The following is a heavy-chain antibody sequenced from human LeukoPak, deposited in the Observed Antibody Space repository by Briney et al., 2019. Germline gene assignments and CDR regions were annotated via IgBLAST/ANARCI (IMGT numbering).Heavy chain of an antibody. CDR3: ARESMRSASDY. CDR2: ICYSGST. J-gene: IGHJ4*02. CDR1: GGSISSGGYY. D-gene: IGHD2/OR15-2a*01. Sequence: SSETLSLTCTVSGGSISSGGYYWSWIRQHPGKGLEWIGYICYSGSTYYNPSLKSRVTISVDTSKNQFSLKLSSVTAADTAVYYCARESMRSASDYWGQGTLVTVSS. V-gene: IGHV4-31*03.